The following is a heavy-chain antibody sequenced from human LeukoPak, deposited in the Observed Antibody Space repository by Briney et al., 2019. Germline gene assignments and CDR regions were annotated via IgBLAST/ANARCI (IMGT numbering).Heavy chain of an antibody. J-gene: IGHJ4*02. CDR3: ARKAGYYYGSGDY. D-gene: IGHD3-10*01. CDR2: IGGSGGST. V-gene: IGHV3-23*01. CDR1: GFTFSSYG. Sequence: GGSLRLFCAASGFTFSSYGMSWVRQAPGKGLEWVSTIGGSGGSTYYADSVKGRFTISRDNSKNTLYLQMNSLRAEDTAVYYCARKAGYYYGSGDYWGQGTLVTVSS.